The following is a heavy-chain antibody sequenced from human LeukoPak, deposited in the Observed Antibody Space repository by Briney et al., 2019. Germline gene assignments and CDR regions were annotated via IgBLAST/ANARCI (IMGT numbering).Heavy chain of an antibody. CDR2: IYPGDSDT. V-gene: IGHV5-51*01. D-gene: IGHD3-22*01. CDR1: GYSVTSYW. Sequence: GESLKISCKGSGYSVTSYWIGWVRQMPGKGLEWMGIIYPGDSDTRYSPSFQGQVTISADKSISTAYLQWSSLKASDTAMYYGACRYYYDSSGYYYFDYWGQGTLVTVSS. J-gene: IGHJ4*02. CDR3: ACRYYYDSSGYYYFDY.